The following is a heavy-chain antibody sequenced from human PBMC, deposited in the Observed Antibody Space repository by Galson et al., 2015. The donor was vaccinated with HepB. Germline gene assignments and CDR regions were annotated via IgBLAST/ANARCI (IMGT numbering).Heavy chain of an antibody. CDR2: ISSSSSYI. J-gene: IGHJ4*02. V-gene: IGHV3-21*01. CDR1: GFTFSSYS. Sequence: SLRLSCAASGFTFSSYSMNWVRQAPGKGLEWVSSISSSSSYIYYADSVKGRFTISRDNAKNSLYLQMNSLRAEDTAVYYCARDALYYYDSSGFDYWGQGTLVTVSS. D-gene: IGHD3-22*01. CDR3: ARDALYYYDSSGFDY.